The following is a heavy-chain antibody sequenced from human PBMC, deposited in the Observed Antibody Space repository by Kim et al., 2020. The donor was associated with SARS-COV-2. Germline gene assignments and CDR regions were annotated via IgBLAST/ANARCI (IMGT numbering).Heavy chain of an antibody. J-gene: IGHJ4*02. V-gene: IGHV3-48*03. CDR3: ARFSGYDSYYFDY. CDR1: GFTFSRYE. Sequence: GGSLRLSCAASGFTFSRYEMNWVRQAPGKGLERFAYIGSSGSTIYYADSVKGRFTISRDNAKNSLYRKMNSLRAEDTAVYYCARFSGYDSYYFDYWGQGTRVTASS. D-gene: IGHD5-12*01. CDR2: IGSSGSTI.